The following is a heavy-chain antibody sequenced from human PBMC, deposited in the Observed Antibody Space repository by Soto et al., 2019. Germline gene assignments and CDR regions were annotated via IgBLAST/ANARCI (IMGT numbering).Heavy chain of an antibody. D-gene: IGHD6-13*01. CDR3: TKVSPGAKAAAGILLGPFDY. V-gene: IGHV3-9*01. CDR1: GFTFDDYA. CDR2: ISWNGGSI. J-gene: IGHJ4*02. Sequence: EVQLVESGGGLVQPGRSLRLSCAASGFTFDDYAMHWVRQAPGKGLEWVSGISWNGGSIGYADSVKGRFTISRDNAKNSLNLQMNSLRAEDTALSYCTKVSPGAKAAAGILLGPFDYWGQGTLVTVSS.